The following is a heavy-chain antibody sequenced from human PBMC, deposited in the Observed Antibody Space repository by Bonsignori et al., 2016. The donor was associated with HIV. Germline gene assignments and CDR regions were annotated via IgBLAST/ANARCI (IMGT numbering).Heavy chain of an antibody. J-gene: IGHJ4*02. CDR2: MNPNSGNT. D-gene: IGHD3-10*01. CDR3: AYGNASGSTRFDY. V-gene: IGHV1-8*01. Sequence: WVRQAPGQGLEWMGWMNPNSGNTGYAQKFQGRVTMTRNTSISTAYMELSSLRSEDTAMYYCAYGNASGSTRFDYWGQGALVTVSS.